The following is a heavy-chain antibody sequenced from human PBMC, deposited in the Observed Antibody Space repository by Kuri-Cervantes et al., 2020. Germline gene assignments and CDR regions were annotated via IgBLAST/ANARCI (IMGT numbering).Heavy chain of an antibody. J-gene: IGHJ4*02. Sequence: GGSLRLSCAASGFTFSSYAMHWVRQAPGKGLEWMAVISYDGSNKYYADSVKGRFTISRDNSKNTLYLQMNSLRAEDTAVYYCARGDYYGSGSYYTPLDYWGQGTLVTVSS. V-gene: IGHV3-30-3*01. CDR3: ARGDYYGSGSYYTPLDY. D-gene: IGHD3-10*01. CDR1: GFTFSSYA. CDR2: ISYDGSNK.